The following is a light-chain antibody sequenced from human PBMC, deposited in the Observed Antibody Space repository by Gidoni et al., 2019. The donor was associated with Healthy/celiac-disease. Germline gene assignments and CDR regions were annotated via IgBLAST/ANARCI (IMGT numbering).Light chain of an antibody. CDR1: QSVSSN. CDR3: QQYNNWPLT. Sequence: EIVMTQSPATLSVSPGERATLSCRASQSVSSNLAWYQQKPGQDPRLLIYGASPRATGIPARFSRSGSGTEFTLTSSRLQSTDFAVCYCQQYNNWPLTFXGXTKVEIK. CDR2: GAS. J-gene: IGKJ4*01. V-gene: IGKV3-15*01.